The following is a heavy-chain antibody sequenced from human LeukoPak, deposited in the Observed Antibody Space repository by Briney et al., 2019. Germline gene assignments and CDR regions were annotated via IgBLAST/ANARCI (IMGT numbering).Heavy chain of an antibody. V-gene: IGHV3-74*01. CDR1: GFTFSSYW. CDR3: ARDRGTFFWSGYSSYYYYYYGMDV. CDR2: INSDGSST. J-gene: IGHJ6*02. D-gene: IGHD3-3*01. Sequence: PGGSLRLSCAASGFTFSSYWMHWVRQAPGKGLVWVSRINSDGSSTSYADSVKGRFTISRDNAKNTLYLQMNSLRAEDTAVYYCARDRGTFFWSGYSSYYYYYYGMDVWGQGTTVTVSS.